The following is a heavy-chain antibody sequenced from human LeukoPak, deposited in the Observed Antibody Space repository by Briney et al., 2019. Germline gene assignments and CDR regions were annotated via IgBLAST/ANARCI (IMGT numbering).Heavy chain of an antibody. CDR2: IYYSGST. CDR3: ARHRIAVAATDY. V-gene: IGHV4-59*08. Sequence: PSETLSLTCTVSGGSISSYYWSWIRQPPGKGLEWIGYIYYSGSTYYNPSLKSRVTISVDTSKNQFSLKVSSVTAADTAVYYCARHRIAVAATDYWGQGTLVTISS. J-gene: IGHJ4*02. D-gene: IGHD6-19*01. CDR1: GGSISSYY.